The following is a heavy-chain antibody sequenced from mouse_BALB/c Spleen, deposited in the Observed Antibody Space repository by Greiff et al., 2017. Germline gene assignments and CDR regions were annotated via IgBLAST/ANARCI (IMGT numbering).Heavy chain of an antibody. Sequence: VNVVESGPGLVQPSQSLSITCTVSGFSLTSYGVHWVRQSPGKGLEWLGVIWSGGSTDYNAAFISRLSISKDNSKSQVFFKMNSLQAKDTAIYYCARIPGDDYGVEFAYWGQGTLVTVSA. V-gene: IGHV2-2*02. D-gene: IGHD2-4*01. CDR3: ARIPGDDYGVEFAY. J-gene: IGHJ3*01. CDR1: GFSLTSYG. CDR2: IWSGGST.